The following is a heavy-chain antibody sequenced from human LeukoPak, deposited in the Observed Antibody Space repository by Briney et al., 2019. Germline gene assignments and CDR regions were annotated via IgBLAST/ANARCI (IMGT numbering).Heavy chain of an antibody. CDR3: GRVGGGGGDFDY. CDR2: KKPEGSEK. J-gene: IGHJ4*02. Sequence: GGSLRLSCAASGFTFSSYWMPWVRQAPGKGLQWVAHKKPEGSEKYCVDSVKGRFTISRDNAKNSLYLQMNSLRAEDTAVYFCGRVGGGGGDFDYWGQGTLVTVSS. D-gene: IGHD3-16*01. V-gene: IGHV3-7*01. CDR1: GFTFSSYW.